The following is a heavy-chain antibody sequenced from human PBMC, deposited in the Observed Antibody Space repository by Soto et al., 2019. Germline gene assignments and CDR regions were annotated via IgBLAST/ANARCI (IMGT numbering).Heavy chain of an antibody. J-gene: IGHJ5*02. Sequence: SETLSLTCTVSGGSINSSSYFWGWIRQPPGKGLEWIGSIYYSGSTYYKPSLKNRVTVSVDTSKNQLSMKLSSMTAADTAVYYCARHPSDFWFDPWGQGTLVTVS. CDR1: GGSINSSSYF. CDR2: IYYSGST. V-gene: IGHV4-39*01. CDR3: ARHPSDFWFDP. D-gene: IGHD2-21*02.